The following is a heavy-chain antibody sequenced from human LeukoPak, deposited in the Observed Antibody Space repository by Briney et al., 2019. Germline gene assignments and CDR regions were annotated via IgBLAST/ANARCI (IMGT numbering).Heavy chain of an antibody. D-gene: IGHD3-22*01. Sequence: SVKVSCKASGGTFSSYAISWVRQAPGQGLEWMGGIIPIFGTANYAQKFQGRVTITADESTSTAYMELSSLRSEDTAVYYCARDRGYYYDSSGYYINSIDYWGQGTLVTVSS. CDR2: IIPIFGTA. CDR3: ARDRGYYYDSSGYYINSIDY. J-gene: IGHJ4*02. V-gene: IGHV1-69*13. CDR1: GGTFSSYA.